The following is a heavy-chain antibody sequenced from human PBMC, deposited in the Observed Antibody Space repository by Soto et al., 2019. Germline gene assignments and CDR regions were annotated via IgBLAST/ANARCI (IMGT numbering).Heavy chain of an antibody. D-gene: IGHD6-13*01. V-gene: IGHV3-64*07. CDR3: ARARIGAAGTKYYFDY. J-gene: IGHJ4*02. CDR2: ISSTGASI. CDR1: GFTFSNFA. Sequence: EVQLAESGGGLVQPGGSLRLSCAASGFTFSNFAVHWVRQAPGKGPEFVSGISSTGASIFYADSEKGRVTISRDNSKNTVNLQMGSLKPEDTAVYYCARARIGAAGTKYYFDYWGRGTLVTVSS.